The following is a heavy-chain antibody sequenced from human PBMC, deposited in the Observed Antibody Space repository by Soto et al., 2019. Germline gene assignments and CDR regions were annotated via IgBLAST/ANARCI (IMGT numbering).Heavy chain of an antibody. CDR3: ARDVGFYYAN. D-gene: IGHD3-16*01. V-gene: IGHV3-7*01. CDR2: MNEDGSEI. CDR1: GFNFRGYW. J-gene: IGHJ4*02. Sequence: EVQLVESGGALVQPGGSLRISCVVSGFNFRGYWMSWVRQAPGKGLEWLATMNEDGSEIYYVGSVKGRFAISRDNDENSLHLQMIYVSAEDTGVYFCARDVGFYYANWCQGTLVTVSS.